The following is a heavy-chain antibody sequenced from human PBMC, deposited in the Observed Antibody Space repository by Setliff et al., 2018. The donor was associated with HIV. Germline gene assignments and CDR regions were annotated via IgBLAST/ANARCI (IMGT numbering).Heavy chain of an antibody. Sequence: PGGSLRLSCAASGFTFSSYWMSWVRQAPGKGLEWAANIKQDGSEKYYVDSVKGRFTISRDNAKNSLYLQMNSLGAEDTAVYYCASHSSGCFRWGQGTLVTVSS. CDR2: IKQDGSEK. CDR3: ASHSSGCFR. D-gene: IGHD3-22*01. CDR1: GFTFSSYW. V-gene: IGHV3-7*05. J-gene: IGHJ4*02.